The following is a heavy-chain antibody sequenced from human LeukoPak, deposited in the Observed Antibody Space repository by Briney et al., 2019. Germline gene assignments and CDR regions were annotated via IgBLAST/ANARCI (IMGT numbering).Heavy chain of an antibody. Sequence: GGSLRLSCEASGFTFSTYPMHWVRQAPGKGLQWVAAISYDGSNKHYADSVKGRFTISRDNSKNTLYMQMNSLRAEDTAVYYCARVVWGQLTYYFDYWGQGTLVTVSS. D-gene: IGHD3-16*01. CDR2: ISYDGSNK. CDR1: GFTFSTYP. V-gene: IGHV3-30*04. J-gene: IGHJ4*02. CDR3: ARVVWGQLTYYFDY.